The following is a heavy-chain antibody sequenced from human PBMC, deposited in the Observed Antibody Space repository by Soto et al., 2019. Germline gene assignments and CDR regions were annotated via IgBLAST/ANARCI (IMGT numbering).Heavy chain of an antibody. CDR3: TRDSRAYCSGGSCYYFDH. D-gene: IGHD2-15*01. CDR2: IRSKTYGGTT. V-gene: IGHV3-49*03. Sequence: GSLRLSCTASGFTFVDYTMSWFRQAPGKGLEWVGFIRSKTYGGTTEYAASVKGRFTISRDDSTSIAYLQMNSLKTEDTAVYYCTRDSRAYCSGGSCYYFDHWGQGTLVTVSS. CDR1: GFTFVDYT. J-gene: IGHJ4*02.